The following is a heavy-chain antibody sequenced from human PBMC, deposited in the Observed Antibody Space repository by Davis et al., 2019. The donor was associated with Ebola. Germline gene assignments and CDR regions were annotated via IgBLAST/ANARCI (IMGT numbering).Heavy chain of an antibody. V-gene: IGHV3-7*01. Sequence: GGSLRLSCAASGFTFSSYWMSWVRQAPGKGLEWVANIKQDGSEKYYADSVKGRFTISRDNSKNALYLQMNSLRGEDTAVYYCAKTLVREVMVYASYFDYWGQGTLATVSS. J-gene: IGHJ4*02. CDR3: AKTLVREVMVYASYFDY. CDR2: IKQDGSEK. CDR1: GFTFSSYW. D-gene: IGHD2-8*01.